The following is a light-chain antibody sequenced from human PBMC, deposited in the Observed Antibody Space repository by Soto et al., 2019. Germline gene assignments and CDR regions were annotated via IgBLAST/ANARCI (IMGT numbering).Light chain of an antibody. V-gene: IGLV2-14*01. Sequence: QSALTQPASVSGSPGQSITISCTGTSSDVGGYNYVSWYQQHPGKAPKLMIYDVSNRTSGGSNRCSGSKAGNTASLTISGLQAEDEAEYYCSSYKSSSTYVFGTGTKLTVL. CDR1: SSDVGGYNY. CDR2: DVS. J-gene: IGLJ1*01. CDR3: SSYKSSSTYV.